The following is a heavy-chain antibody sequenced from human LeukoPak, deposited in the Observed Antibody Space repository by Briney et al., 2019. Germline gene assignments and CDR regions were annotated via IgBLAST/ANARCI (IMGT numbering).Heavy chain of an antibody. J-gene: IGHJ4*02. CDR1: GFTFSNAW. CDR2: IKSKTDGGTT. V-gene: IGHV3-15*01. Sequence: GGSLRLSCAASGFTFSNAWMSWVRQAPGKGLEWVGRIKSKTDGGTTDYAAPVKGRFTISRDDSKNTLYLQMNSLKTEDTAVYYCTTEFSDYGDYGGIKIDYWGQGTLVTVSS. D-gene: IGHD4-17*01. CDR3: TTEFSDYGDYGGIKIDY.